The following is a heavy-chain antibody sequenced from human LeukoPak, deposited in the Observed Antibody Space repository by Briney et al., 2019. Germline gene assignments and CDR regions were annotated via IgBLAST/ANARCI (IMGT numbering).Heavy chain of an antibody. D-gene: IGHD3-9*01. CDR3: ASGPPFLKYFGY. Sequence: GGSLRLSCAASGFTFSTYVMNWFRQAPGKGLEWVSTISVGAEYIFYADSVKGRFTIPRDDSNNALYLQMHSLRAEDTALYYCASGPPFLKYFGYWGQGTLVTVSS. CDR2: ISVGAEYI. CDR1: GFTFSTYV. J-gene: IGHJ4*02. V-gene: IGHV3-23*01.